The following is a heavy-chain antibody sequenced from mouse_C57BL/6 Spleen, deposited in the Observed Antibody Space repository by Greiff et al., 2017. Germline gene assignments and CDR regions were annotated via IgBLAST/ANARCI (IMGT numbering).Heavy chain of an antibody. CDR1: GFNIKDDY. D-gene: IGHD1-1*01. Sequence: EVQLQQSGAELVRPGASVKLSCTASGFNIKDDYMHWVKQRPEQGLEWIGWIDPENGDTEYASKFQGKATITADTSSNTAYLQLSSLTSEDTAVYYCTTLVLRRAMDYWGQGTSVTVSS. CDR3: TTLVLRRAMDY. V-gene: IGHV14-4*01. CDR2: IDPENGDT. J-gene: IGHJ4*01.